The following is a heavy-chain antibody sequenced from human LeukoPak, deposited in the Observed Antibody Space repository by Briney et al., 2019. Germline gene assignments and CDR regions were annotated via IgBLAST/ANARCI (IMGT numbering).Heavy chain of an antibody. V-gene: IGHV3-7*01. CDR2: IKQDGSEK. D-gene: IGHD6-13*01. CDR3: AREGDGSSSWYQHFQH. CDR1: GFTFSSYW. Sequence: GGSLRLSCAASGFTFSSYWMSWVRQAPGKGLEWVASIKQDGSEKYYVDSVKGRFTISRDNAKNSLYLQMNSLRAEDTAVYYCAREGDGSSSWYQHFQHWGQGTLVTVSS. J-gene: IGHJ1*01.